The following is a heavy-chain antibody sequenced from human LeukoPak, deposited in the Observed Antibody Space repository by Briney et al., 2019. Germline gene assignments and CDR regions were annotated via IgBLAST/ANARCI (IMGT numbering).Heavy chain of an antibody. D-gene: IGHD2-2*01. CDR1: GGSISSYY. CDR2: INHSGST. J-gene: IGHJ5*02. CDR3: ARRLLRSEYQYQGPRGAKRGSVDP. Sequence: SETLSLTCTVSGGSISSYYWSWIRQPPGKGLEWIGEINHSGSTNYNPSLKSRVTISVDTSKNQFSLKLSSVTAADTAVYYCARRLLRSEYQYQGPRGAKRGSVDPWGQGTLVTVSS. V-gene: IGHV4-34*01.